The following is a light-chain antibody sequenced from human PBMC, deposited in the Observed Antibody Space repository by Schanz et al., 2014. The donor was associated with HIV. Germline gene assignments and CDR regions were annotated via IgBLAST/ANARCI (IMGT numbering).Light chain of an antibody. CDR2: KAS. CDR1: QSVSTW. J-gene: IGKJ4*01. CDR3: QQADSFPPT. Sequence: DIQLTQSPSTLSASVGDRISITCRASQSVSTWLAWYQQKPGKAPKLLIYKASSLESGVPSRFSGSGSGTDFTLTISSLQPEDFAAYYCQQADSFPPTFGGGTKVEI. V-gene: IGKV1-5*03.